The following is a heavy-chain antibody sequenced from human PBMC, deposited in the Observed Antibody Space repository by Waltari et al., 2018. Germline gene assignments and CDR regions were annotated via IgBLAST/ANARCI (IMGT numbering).Heavy chain of an antibody. Sequence: QVQLVESGGGVVQPGRSLRLPCAASGFTFSSYAMHWVRQAPGKGLEWVAVISYDGSNKYYADSVKGRFTISRDNSKNTLYLQMNSLRAEDTAVYYCARGGDYADAFDIWGQGTMVTVSS. CDR2: ISYDGSNK. D-gene: IGHD4-17*01. J-gene: IGHJ3*02. V-gene: IGHV3-30-3*01. CDR3: ARGGDYADAFDI. CDR1: GFTFSSYA.